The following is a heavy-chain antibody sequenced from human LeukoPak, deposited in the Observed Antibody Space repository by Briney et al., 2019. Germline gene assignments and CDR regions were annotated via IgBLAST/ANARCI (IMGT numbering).Heavy chain of an antibody. Sequence: PGGSLRLSCAASGFTFSSYWMHWVRQAPGKGPVWVSRINSDGSSTTYADSVRGRFTISRDNAKNTVYLQMNSLRGEDTAVYYCARVSGYRTLSFDYWGQGTLATVSS. D-gene: IGHD6-25*01. CDR1: GFTFSSYW. V-gene: IGHV3-74*01. J-gene: IGHJ4*02. CDR3: ARVSGYRTLSFDY. CDR2: INSDGSST.